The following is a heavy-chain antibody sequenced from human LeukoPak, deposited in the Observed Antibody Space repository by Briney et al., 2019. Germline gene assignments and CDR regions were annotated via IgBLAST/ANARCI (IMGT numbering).Heavy chain of an antibody. CDR1: GGSFSGYY. CDR2: INHNGST. CDR3: ARAGRGQLWLPYWYFDL. J-gene: IGHJ2*01. V-gene: IGHV4-34*01. D-gene: IGHD5-18*01. Sequence: SETLSLTCAVYGGSFSGYYWSWIRQPPGKGLEWIGEINHNGSTNYNPSLKSRVTISVDTSKNQFSLKLSSVTAADTAVYYCARAGRGQLWLPYWYFDLWGRGTLVTVSS.